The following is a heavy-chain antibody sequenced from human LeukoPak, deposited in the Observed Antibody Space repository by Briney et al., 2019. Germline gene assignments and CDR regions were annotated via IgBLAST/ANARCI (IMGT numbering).Heavy chain of an antibody. J-gene: IGHJ4*02. Sequence: GASVKVSCKASGYTFTSYGISWVRQAPGQGLEWMGWINPNNGGTNYAQTFQGRVTMTRDTSINTAYMELTSLRSDDTAVYYCARESGFYASGSRYWGQGTLVIVSS. CDR3: ARESGFYASGSRY. CDR1: GYTFTSYG. V-gene: IGHV1-18*01. CDR2: INPNNGGT. D-gene: IGHD3-10*01.